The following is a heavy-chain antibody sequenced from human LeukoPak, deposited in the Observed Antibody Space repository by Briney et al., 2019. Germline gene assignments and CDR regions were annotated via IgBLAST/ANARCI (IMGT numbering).Heavy chain of an antibody. D-gene: IGHD3-3*01. CDR3: ARVSYDFWSGYYYFDY. J-gene: IGHJ4*02. CDR2: IWYDGSNK. Sequence: GGSLRLSCAASGFTFSSYGMHWVRQAPGKGLEWVAVIWYDGSNKYYADSVKGRFTISRDNSKNTLYLQMNSLRAEDTAVYYCARVSYDFWSGYYYFDYWGQGTLVTVSS. V-gene: IGHV3-33*08. CDR1: GFTFSSYG.